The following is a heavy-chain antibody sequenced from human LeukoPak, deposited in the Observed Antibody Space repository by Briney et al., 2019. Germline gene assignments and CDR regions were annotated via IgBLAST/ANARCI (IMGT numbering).Heavy chain of an antibody. CDR2: IYYSGST. J-gene: IGHJ6*02. CDR3: ARADPVVTDYYYYGMGV. Sequence: PSETLSLTCTVSGGSISSYYWSWLRQPPGKGLEWIGYIYYSGSTNYNPSLKSRVTISVDTSKNQFSLKLSSVTAADTAVYYCARADPVVTDYYYYGMGVWGQGTTVTVSS. V-gene: IGHV4-59*01. D-gene: IGHD3-22*01. CDR1: GGSISSYY.